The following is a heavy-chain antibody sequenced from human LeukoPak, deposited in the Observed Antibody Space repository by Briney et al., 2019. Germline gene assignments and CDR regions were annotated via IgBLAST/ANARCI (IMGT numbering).Heavy chain of an antibody. Sequence: PGGSLRLSCAASGFTVGSNTMSWVRQAPGKGPEWVAHINSADNVEYYTDSVRGRFTMSRDNAKDLLYLQMNSLRDEDTAVYYCARDTVNGPFVISLDLWGQGVLVTVSS. CDR1: GFTVGSNT. CDR3: ARDTVNGPFVISLDL. V-gene: IGHV3-21*06. CDR2: INSADNVE. J-gene: IGHJ5*02. D-gene: IGHD2-8*01.